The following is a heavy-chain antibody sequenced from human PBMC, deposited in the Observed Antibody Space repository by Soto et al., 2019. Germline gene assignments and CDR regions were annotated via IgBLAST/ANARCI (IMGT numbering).Heavy chain of an antibody. CDR2: ISYDGSNK. CDR1: GFTFSSYG. CDR3: AKDAPYYDILTGYYKYYYYYGMDV. D-gene: IGHD3-9*01. J-gene: IGHJ6*02. V-gene: IGHV3-30*18. Sequence: GGSLRLSCAASGFTFSSYGMHWVRQAPGKGLEWVAVISYDGSNKHYADSVKGRFTISRDNSKNTLYLQMNSLRAEDTAVYYCAKDAPYYDILTGYYKYYYYYGMDVWGQGTTGTVSS.